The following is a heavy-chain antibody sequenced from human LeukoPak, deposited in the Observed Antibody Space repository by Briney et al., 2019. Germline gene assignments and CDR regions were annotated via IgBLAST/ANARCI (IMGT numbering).Heavy chain of an antibody. CDR2: ISAYNGNT. D-gene: IGHD2-2*01. Sequence: ASVKVSCKASGYTFTGYYMHWVRQAPGQGLEWMGWISAYNGNTNYAQKLQGRVTMTTDTSTSTAYMELRSLRSDDTAVYYCARVPLIVVVPAAPPGYWGQGTLVTVSS. CDR1: GYTFTGYY. J-gene: IGHJ4*02. CDR3: ARVPLIVVVPAAPPGY. V-gene: IGHV1-18*04.